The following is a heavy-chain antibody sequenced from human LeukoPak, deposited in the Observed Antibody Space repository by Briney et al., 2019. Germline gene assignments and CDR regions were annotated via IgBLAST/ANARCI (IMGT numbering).Heavy chain of an antibody. Sequence: GGSLRLSCAASGFTFSSYWMSWVRQAPGKGLEWVANIKQDGSEKYYVDSVKGRFTISREKAKNSLYLQMNSLRAEDTAVYYCARERYYDTSGYYYLFDYWGQGTLVTVSS. CDR3: ARERYYDTSGYYYLFDY. CDR2: IKQDGSEK. D-gene: IGHD3-22*01. J-gene: IGHJ4*02. V-gene: IGHV3-7*01. CDR1: GFTFSSYW.